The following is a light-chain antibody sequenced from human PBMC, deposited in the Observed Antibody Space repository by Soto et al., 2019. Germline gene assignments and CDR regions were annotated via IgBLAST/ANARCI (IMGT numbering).Light chain of an antibody. CDR2: DAS. V-gene: IGKV1-9*01. Sequence: IQWTQSPSSLSASVGDRVTITCRASQGISSYLAWYQQKPGKAPKLLIYDASTLQSGVPSRFSGSGSGTDFTLTISSLEPEDFAVYYCQQRSNWPPITFGQGTRLEIK. CDR1: QGISSY. CDR3: QQRSNWPPIT. J-gene: IGKJ5*01.